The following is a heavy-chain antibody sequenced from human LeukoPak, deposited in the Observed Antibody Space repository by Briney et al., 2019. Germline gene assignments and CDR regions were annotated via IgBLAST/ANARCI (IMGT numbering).Heavy chain of an antibody. V-gene: IGHV3-21*01. Sequence: GGSLRLSCVASGFSFSSFWMTWVRQAPGKGLEWVSSISSSSSYIYYADSVKGRFTISRDNAKNSLYLQMNSLRAEDTAVYYCARVRYDILTGYVFDYWGQGTLVTVSS. D-gene: IGHD3-9*01. J-gene: IGHJ4*02. CDR3: ARVRYDILTGYVFDY. CDR2: ISSSSSYI. CDR1: GFSFSSFW.